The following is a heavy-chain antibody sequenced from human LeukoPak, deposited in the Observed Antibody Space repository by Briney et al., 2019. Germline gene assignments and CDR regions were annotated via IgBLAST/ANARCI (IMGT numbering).Heavy chain of an antibody. J-gene: IGHJ4*02. D-gene: IGHD6-13*01. CDR3: ARDSTGYSSSWSLDY. Sequence: GGSLRLSCAASGFTFSYYTMHWVRQAPGKGLEWVAVISYDGSNEYYADSVKGRFTISRDNSKNTLYLQMNSLRAEDTAVYYCARDSTGYSSSWSLDYWGQGTLVTVSS. V-gene: IGHV3-30-3*01. CDR2: ISYDGSNE. CDR1: GFTFSYYT.